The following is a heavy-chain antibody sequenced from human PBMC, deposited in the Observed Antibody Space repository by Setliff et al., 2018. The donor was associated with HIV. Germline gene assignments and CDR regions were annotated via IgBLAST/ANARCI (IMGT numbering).Heavy chain of an antibody. CDR1: GGTFSSYV. V-gene: IGHV1-69*05. J-gene: IGHJ4*02. CDR2: IIPMYGVT. D-gene: IGHD5-18*01. Sequence: SVKVSCKASGGTFSSYVISWVRQAPGQGPEWMGGIIPMYGVTNYAQKFQGRVTITTDESTSTAYMELSSLRSEDTAVYYCARETAMVKGVFDYWGQGTLVTVSS. CDR3: ARETAMVKGVFDY.